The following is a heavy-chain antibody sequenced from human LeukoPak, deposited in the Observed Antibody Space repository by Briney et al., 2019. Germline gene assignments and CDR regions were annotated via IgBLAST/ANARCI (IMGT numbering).Heavy chain of an antibody. CDR1: GYTFTSYG. CDR3: ARVVRSGSSSWSFDY. D-gene: IGHD6-13*01. V-gene: IGHV1-18*01. CDR2: ISAYNGNT. Sequence: ASVKVSCKASGYTFTSYGISWVRQAPGQGLEWMGWISAYNGNTNYAQKLQGRVTMTTDTSTSTAYMELRSLRSDDTAVYYCARVVRSGSSSWSFDYWGQGTLVTVSS. J-gene: IGHJ4*02.